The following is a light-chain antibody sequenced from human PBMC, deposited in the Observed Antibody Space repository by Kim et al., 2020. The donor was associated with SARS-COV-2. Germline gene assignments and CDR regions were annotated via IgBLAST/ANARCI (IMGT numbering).Light chain of an antibody. CDR3: QTWGTGIVV. J-gene: IGLJ2*01. Sequence: ASVKLTCTLSRGHSSYAIAWHQQQSEKGPRYLMKLNSDGSHNKGDGIPDRFSGSSSGAERYLTISSLQSEDEADYYCQTWGTGIVVFGGGTQLTVL. V-gene: IGLV4-69*01. CDR1: RGHSSYA. CDR2: LNSDGSH.